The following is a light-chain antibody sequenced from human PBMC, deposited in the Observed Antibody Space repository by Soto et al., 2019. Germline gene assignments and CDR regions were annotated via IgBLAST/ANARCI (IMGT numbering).Light chain of an antibody. CDR2: GAS. CDR3: QQFNNWPRR. V-gene: IGKV3-15*01. Sequence: EIVMTQTPATLSVSPGERATLSCRASQSVGNNLAWYQQKPGQAPRLLIYGASTRATGIPARFSGRGSGTEFALTISSLQCEDFAIYYCQQFNNWPRRFGQGAKVDIK. J-gene: IGKJ1*01. CDR1: QSVGNN.